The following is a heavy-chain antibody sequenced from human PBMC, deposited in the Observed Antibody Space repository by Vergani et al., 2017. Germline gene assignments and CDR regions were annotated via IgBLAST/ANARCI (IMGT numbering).Heavy chain of an antibody. Sequence: QVQLVESGGGVVQPGRSLRLSCASSGFTFSSYAMHWVRQAPGKGLEWVAVISYDGSNKYYTDSVDGRFTISRDNSKNTLYLHMNSLRAEDTAVYYCASGRSRLQLDYWGQGTLVTVSS. CDR2: ISYDGSNK. D-gene: IGHD5-24*01. V-gene: IGHV3-30*04. CDR3: ASGRSRLQLDY. CDR1: GFTFSSYA. J-gene: IGHJ4*02.